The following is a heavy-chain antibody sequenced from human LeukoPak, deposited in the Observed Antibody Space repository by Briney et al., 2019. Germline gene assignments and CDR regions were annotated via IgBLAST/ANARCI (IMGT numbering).Heavy chain of an antibody. CDR2: IYTSGST. J-gene: IGHJ4*02. CDR1: GGSISSYY. Sequence: SETLSLTCTVSGGSISSYYWSWIRQPPGKGLEWIGYIYTSGSTNYNPSLKSRVTISVDTSKNQFSLKLSSVTAADTAVFYCARENSGSYREFDYWGQGTLVTVSS. D-gene: IGHD1-26*01. V-gene: IGHV4-4*09. CDR3: ARENSGSYREFDY.